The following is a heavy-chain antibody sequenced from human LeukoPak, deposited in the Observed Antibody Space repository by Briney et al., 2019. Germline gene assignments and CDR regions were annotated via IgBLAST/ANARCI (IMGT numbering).Heavy chain of an antibody. CDR3: ARARTRLGFWFDP. V-gene: IGHV4-34*01. D-gene: IGHD1-7*01. CDR1: GGSFSGYY. J-gene: IGHJ5*02. Sequence: SETLSLTCAVYGGSFSGYYWSWIPQPPGKGLEWIGEINHSGSNNYNPSLKSRVTISVDTSKNQISLKLSSVTAADTAVYYCARARTRLGFWFDPWGQGTLVTVSS. CDR2: INHSGSN.